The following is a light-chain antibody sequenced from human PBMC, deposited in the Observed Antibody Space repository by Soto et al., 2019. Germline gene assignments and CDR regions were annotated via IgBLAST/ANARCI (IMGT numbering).Light chain of an antibody. CDR3: CSYAGSYSYV. CDR2: DVS. Sequence: QSVLTQPSSVSGSPGQSVTISCTGTSSDVGGYNYVSWYQQHPGKAPKLMIYDVSKRPSGVPDRFSGSKSGNTASLTISGLQAEYEADYYCCSYAGSYSYVLGTGTKLTVL. V-gene: IGLV2-11*01. CDR1: SSDVGGYNY. J-gene: IGLJ1*01.